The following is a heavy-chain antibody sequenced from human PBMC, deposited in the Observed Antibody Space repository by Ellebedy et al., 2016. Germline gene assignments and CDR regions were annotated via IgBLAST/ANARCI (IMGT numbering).Heavy chain of an antibody. D-gene: IGHD1/OR15-1a*01. CDR2: IYSGGST. Sequence: GEFLKISCAASGFTVSSNYMSWVRQAPGKGLEWVSVIYSGGSTYYADPVKGRFTISRDNSKNTLYLQMNSLRAEDTAVYYCARGPETTWYFDLWGRGTLVTVSS. CDR3: ARGPETTWYFDL. V-gene: IGHV3-53*01. J-gene: IGHJ2*01. CDR1: GFTVSSNY.